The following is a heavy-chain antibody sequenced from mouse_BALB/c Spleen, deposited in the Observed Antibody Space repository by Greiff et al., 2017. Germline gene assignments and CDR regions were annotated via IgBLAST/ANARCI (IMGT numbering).Heavy chain of an antibody. Sequence: VQLQQSGAELVRPGTSVKISCKASGYAFTNYWLGWVKQRPGHGLEWIGDIYPGSGNTYYNEKFKGKATLTADKSSSTAYMQLSSLTSEDSAVYFCARRGYYGSSLYWYFDVWGAGTTVTVSS. CDR1: GYAFTNYW. D-gene: IGHD1-1*01. V-gene: IGHV1-63*01. CDR2: IYPGSGNT. CDR3: ARRGYYGSSLYWYFDV. J-gene: IGHJ1*01.